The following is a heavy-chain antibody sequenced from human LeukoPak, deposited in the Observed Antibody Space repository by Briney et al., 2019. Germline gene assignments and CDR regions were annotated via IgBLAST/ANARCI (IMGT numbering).Heavy chain of an antibody. Sequence: SETLSLTCAVYGGSFSGYYWSWIRQPPGKGLEWIGEINHSGSTNYNPSPKSRVTISVDTSKNQFSLKLSSVTAADTAVYYCATRSYLDCSSTSCYLYYYGMDVWGQGTTVTVSS. J-gene: IGHJ6*02. CDR1: GGSFSGYY. CDR2: INHSGST. D-gene: IGHD2-2*01. CDR3: ATRSYLDCSSTSCYLYYYGMDV. V-gene: IGHV4-34*01.